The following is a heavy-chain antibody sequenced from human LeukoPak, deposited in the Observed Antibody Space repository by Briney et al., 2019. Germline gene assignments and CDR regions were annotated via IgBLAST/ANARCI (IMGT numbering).Heavy chain of an antibody. J-gene: IGHJ4*02. V-gene: IGHV1-18*01. CDR1: GYTFTSYG. CDR2: ISAYNGNT. D-gene: IGHD6-13*01. Sequence: ASVKVSCKASGYTFTSYGISWVRQAPGQGLEWMGWISAYNGNTNYAQKLQGRVTITRDTSASTAYMELSSLRSEDTAVYYCARSKIAAAGTPFDYWGQGTLVTVSS. CDR3: ARSKIAAAGTPFDY.